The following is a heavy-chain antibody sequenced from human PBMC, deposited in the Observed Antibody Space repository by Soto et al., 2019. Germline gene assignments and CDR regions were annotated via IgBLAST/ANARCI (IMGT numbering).Heavy chain of an antibody. Sequence: QVQLVASGGGVVQPGRSLRLSCAASGFTFISYAMHWVRQAPGKGLEWVAVISFDGSTEYYAYSVKGRFTISRDNSKNTVYLKMNSLRSEDTAVYYCARSRHGSGSYTHFHYGLDVWGQGTTVTVSS. CDR3: ARSRHGSGSYTHFHYGLDV. V-gene: IGHV3-30-3*01. CDR2: ISFDGSTE. J-gene: IGHJ6*02. CDR1: GFTFISYA. D-gene: IGHD3-10*01.